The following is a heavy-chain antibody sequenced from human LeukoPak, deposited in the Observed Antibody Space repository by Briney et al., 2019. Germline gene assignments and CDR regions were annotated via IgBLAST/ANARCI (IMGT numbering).Heavy chain of an antibody. J-gene: IGHJ5*02. CDR1: GYSITSGYY. CDR3: ARSYYYNSGSPFDP. D-gene: IGHD3-10*01. Sequence: SETLSLTCVVPGYSITSGYYWGWVRQPPGRGLEWIGSIFRSGSTYYNPSLKSRVTISLDTSKNQFSLKLNSVTAADTAVYYCARSYYYNSGSPFDPWGQGTLVTVSS. V-gene: IGHV4-38-2*01. CDR2: IFRSGST.